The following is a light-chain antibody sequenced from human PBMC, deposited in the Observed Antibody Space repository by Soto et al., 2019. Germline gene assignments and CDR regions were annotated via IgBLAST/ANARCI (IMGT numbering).Light chain of an antibody. J-gene: IGKJ3*01. CDR3: QQRSNWPPFT. CDR1: QSVSTY. V-gene: IGKV3-11*01. Sequence: EIVLTQSPATLSLSPGERATLSCRASQSVSTYLAWYQQKPGQAPRLLIYDTSHRATGIPARFSGSGSGTDFTLTISSLEPEDFAVYYCQQRSNWPPFTFGPGTKVDIK. CDR2: DTS.